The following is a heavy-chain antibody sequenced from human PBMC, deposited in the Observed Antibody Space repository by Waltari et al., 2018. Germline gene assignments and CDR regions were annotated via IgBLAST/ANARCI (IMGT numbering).Heavy chain of an antibody. V-gene: IGHV1-18*01. CDR1: GYTFSHYG. D-gene: IGHD5-18*01. CDR3: ARGAPGIPPPIFDY. Sequence: QVQLVQSGTEVKKPGASVKVSCKASGYTFSHYGISWLRQAPGQGLEWMGRVSAYNGDTKYAQKIQDRVSMTTDTSTSTAYMELRSLRSDDTAVYYCARGAPGIPPPIFDYWGQGTLVTVSS. J-gene: IGHJ4*02. CDR2: VSAYNGDT.